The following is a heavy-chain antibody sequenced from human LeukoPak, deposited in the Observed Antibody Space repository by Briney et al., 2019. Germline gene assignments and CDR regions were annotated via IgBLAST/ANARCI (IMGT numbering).Heavy chain of an antibody. CDR3: ASMTTVTTELGY. J-gene: IGHJ4*02. V-gene: IGHV4-30-2*01. Sequence: PSETLSLTCTVSSGSITNTNYYWSWIRQPPGKGLEWIGYIYHSGSTYYNPSLKSRVTISVDRSKNQFSLKLSSVTAADTAVYYCASMTTVTTELGYWGQGTLVTVSS. CDR1: SGSITNTNYY. D-gene: IGHD4-17*01. CDR2: IYHSGST.